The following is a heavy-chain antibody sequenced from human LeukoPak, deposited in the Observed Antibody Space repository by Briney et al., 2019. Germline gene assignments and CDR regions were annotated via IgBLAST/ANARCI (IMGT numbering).Heavy chain of an antibody. D-gene: IGHD2-21*02. CDR2: IYGGGST. CDR3: ARGPYCGGDCPGNWFDP. V-gene: IGHV3-53*01. CDR1: GFTVSSNY. J-gene: IGHJ5*02. Sequence: GGSLRLSCAASGFTVSSNYMSWVRQAPGKGLEWVSVIYGGGSTYYADSVKGRFTISRDNSKNTLYLQMNSLRAEDTAVYYCARGPYCGGDCPGNWFDPWGQGTLVTVSS.